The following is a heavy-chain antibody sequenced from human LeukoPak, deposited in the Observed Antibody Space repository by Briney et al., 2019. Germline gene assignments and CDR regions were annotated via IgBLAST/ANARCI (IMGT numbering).Heavy chain of an antibody. D-gene: IGHD5-12*01. CDR3: ATNGGGDSGYGNFDY. CDR2: ISWNNIII. J-gene: IGHJ4*02. CDR1: GFRFDDYA. V-gene: IGHV3-9*01. Sequence: PGGSLRLSCAASGFRFDDYAMHWVRQAPGKGLEWVSGISWNNIIIDYVDSVKGRFTISRDNAKNSLYLQMNSLRAEDTALYYCATNGGGDSGYGNFDYWGQGTLVTVSS.